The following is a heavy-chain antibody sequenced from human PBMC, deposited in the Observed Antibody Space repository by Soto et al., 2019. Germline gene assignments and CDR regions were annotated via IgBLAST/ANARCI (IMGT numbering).Heavy chain of an antibody. J-gene: IGHJ6*01. CDR3: ARGAPGTTVTGIDYYYNCDIDF. V-gene: IGHV4-34*01. D-gene: IGHD4-17*01. CDR1: GGPFSGYY. Sequence: SETLSLPCAADGGPFSGYYCSWIRQPPWKGLEWIGEINHSGSTNYNPSLKSRVTISLDTSKNQFSLKLSSVTAADTPELYCARGAPGTTVTGIDYYYNCDIDFWEQGTTVIVSS. CDR2: INHSGST.